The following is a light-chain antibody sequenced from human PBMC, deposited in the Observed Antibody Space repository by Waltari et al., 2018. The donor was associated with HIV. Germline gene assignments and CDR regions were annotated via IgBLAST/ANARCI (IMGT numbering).Light chain of an antibody. CDR2: DVS. J-gene: IGLJ2*01. V-gene: IGLV2-14*03. CDR1: SRDVGGYTS. CDR3: NSYTTSSTLHVV. Sequence: QSALTQPASVSGSPGQSITISCTGTSRDVGGYTSVSWYQHHPGKAPKLMIYDVSNRPSGVSNRFSGSKSGNTASLTISGLQAEDEADYYCNSYTTSSTLHVVFGGGTKLTVL.